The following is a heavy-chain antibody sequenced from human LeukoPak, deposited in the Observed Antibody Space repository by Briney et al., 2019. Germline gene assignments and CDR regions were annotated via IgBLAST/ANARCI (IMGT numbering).Heavy chain of an antibody. D-gene: IGHD4-17*01. V-gene: IGHV3-21*01. CDR3: ARAGYGDYSDY. CDR1: SFTFSSNN. J-gene: IGHJ4*02. Sequence: GGAPRLSCGASSFTFSSNNINWFRRAPGGGVEWVSSISSSSYIYYADSVKGRFTISRDNAKNSLYLQMNSLRAEDTAVYYCARAGYGDYSDYWGQGTLVTVSS. CDR2: ISSSSYI.